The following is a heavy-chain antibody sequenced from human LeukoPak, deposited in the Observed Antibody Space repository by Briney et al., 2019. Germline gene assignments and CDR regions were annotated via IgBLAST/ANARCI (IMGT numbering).Heavy chain of an antibody. J-gene: IGHJ4*02. CDR2: IYSGGST. Sequence: GGSLRLSCAASGFTVSSNYMSWVRQAPGKGLEWVSVIYSGGSTYYADSVKGRFTISRDNSKNTLYLQMYSLRAEDTAVYYCARSPGDRTYFDYWGQGTLVTVSS. D-gene: IGHD3-10*01. V-gene: IGHV3-53*01. CDR1: GFTVSSNY. CDR3: ARSPGDRTYFDY.